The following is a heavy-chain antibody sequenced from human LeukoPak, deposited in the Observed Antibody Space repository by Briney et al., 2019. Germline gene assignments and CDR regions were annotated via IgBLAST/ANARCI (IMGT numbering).Heavy chain of an antibody. CDR1: GGSISSYY. D-gene: IGHD3-10*01. Sequence: SETLSLTCTVSGGSISSYYWSWIRQPAGKGLEWIGYIYYSGSTNYNPSLKSRVTISVDTSKNQFSLKLTSVTAADTAVYYCARATTVSMVRGVRWFDPWGQGTLVTVSS. V-gene: IGHV4-59*08. CDR3: ARATTVSMVRGVRWFDP. J-gene: IGHJ5*02. CDR2: IYYSGST.